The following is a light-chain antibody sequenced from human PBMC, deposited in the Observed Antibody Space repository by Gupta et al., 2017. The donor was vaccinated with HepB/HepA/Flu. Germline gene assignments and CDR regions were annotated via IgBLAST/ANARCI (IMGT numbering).Light chain of an antibody. Sequence: DIQMPQSPSTLSASVGDRVTITCRASHGIIVWLAWYQQKPGKAPKLLIYKASTLESVVPSRSIRRGSWTEFMITIASLQPDDFATYYCQQYQSYMLTFGPGTKVDFK. CDR3: QQYQSYMLT. V-gene: IGKV1-5*03. J-gene: IGKJ3*01. CDR1: HGIIVW. CDR2: KAS.